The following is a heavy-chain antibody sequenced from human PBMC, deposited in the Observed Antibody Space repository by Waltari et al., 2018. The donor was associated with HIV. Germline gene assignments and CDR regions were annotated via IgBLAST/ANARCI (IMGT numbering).Heavy chain of an antibody. CDR2: IRSSSSTI. Sequence: EVQLVESGGGLVQPGGSLRLSGAASGFTSSSYGMNWVRQAAEKGLEWVSYIRSSSSTIYSADSVKGRFTISRDNAKNSLYLQMNSLRAEDTAVYYCARSKYSSSSGFDLWGRGTLVTVSS. V-gene: IGHV3-48*01. CDR3: ARSKYSSSSGFDL. CDR1: GFTSSSYG. D-gene: IGHD6-6*01. J-gene: IGHJ2*01.